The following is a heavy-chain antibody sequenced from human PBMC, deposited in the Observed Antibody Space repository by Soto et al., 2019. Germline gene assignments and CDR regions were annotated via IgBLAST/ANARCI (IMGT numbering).Heavy chain of an antibody. Sequence: GGSLRLSFAASGFTFSNYWMQWVRQAPGKGLVWVSRINGDGSSTAYADSVKGRFTVSREKAKNTLYLQMNTLRAEDTAVYYCARDETYGDNPFDHWGQGTLVTVSS. CDR3: ARDETYGDNPFDH. D-gene: IGHD4-17*01. J-gene: IGHJ4*02. CDR2: INGDGSST. V-gene: IGHV3-74*01. CDR1: GFTFSNYW.